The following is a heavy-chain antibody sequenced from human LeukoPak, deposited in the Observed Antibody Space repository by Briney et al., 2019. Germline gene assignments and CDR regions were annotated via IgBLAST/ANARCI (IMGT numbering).Heavy chain of an antibody. CDR3: ARGERLTYFDY. CDR1: GCTFSSYG. D-gene: IGHD3-22*01. CDR2: ISGSGGTT. Sequence: GGSLRLFCAPSGCTFSSYGMTWVRQTPGVGLEWVSAISGSGGTTSCADRVKGRFTISRDNSKNTVSLQMNSLRCGARAVNYGARGERLTYFDYWGQGTLVTVSS. J-gene: IGHJ4*02. V-gene: IGHV3-23*01.